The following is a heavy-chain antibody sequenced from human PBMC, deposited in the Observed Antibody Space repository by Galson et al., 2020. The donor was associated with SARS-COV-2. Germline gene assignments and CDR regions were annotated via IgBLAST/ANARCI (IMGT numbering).Heavy chain of an antibody. CDR3: ARLGGSGWSRDY. Sequence: GGSLRLSCAASGFTFSSYWMSWVRQAPGKGLEWVANIKEDGSEKHYVGSVKGRSTISRDNAKNSLYLQMNSLTAEDTAVYYYARLGGSGWSRDYWGQGTLVTVSS. J-gene: IGHJ4*02. D-gene: IGHD6-19*01. CDR2: IKEDGSEK. CDR1: GFTFSSYW. V-gene: IGHV3-7*01.